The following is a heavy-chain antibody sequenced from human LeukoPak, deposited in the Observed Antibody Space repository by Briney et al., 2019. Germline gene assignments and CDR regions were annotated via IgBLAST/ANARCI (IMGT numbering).Heavy chain of an antibody. CDR1: GFTFSSYS. J-gene: IGHJ2*01. D-gene: IGHD3-10*02. Sequence: GSLRLSCAASGFTFSSYSMNWVRQAPGKGLEWVSDISSSGTTIYYADSVKGRFTISRDNAKNSLFLLMNSLGAEDTAVYYCARSLGSGRFYWYFDLWGRGTLVTVSS. CDR2: ISSSGTTI. V-gene: IGHV3-48*04. CDR3: ARSLGSGRFYWYFDL.